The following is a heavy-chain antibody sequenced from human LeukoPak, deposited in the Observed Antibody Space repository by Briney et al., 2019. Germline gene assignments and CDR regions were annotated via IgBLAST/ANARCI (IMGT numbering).Heavy chain of an antibody. CDR3: ARGYDILTGYYYRMDV. CDR1: GGSFSGYY. Sequence: PSETLSLTCAVYGGSFSGYYWSWIRQPPGKGLEWIGEINHSGSTNYNPSLKSRVTISVDTSKNQFSLKLSSVTAADTAVYYCARGYDILTGYYYRMDVWAKGPRSPSP. V-gene: IGHV4-34*01. J-gene: IGHJ6*02. D-gene: IGHD3-9*01. CDR2: INHSGST.